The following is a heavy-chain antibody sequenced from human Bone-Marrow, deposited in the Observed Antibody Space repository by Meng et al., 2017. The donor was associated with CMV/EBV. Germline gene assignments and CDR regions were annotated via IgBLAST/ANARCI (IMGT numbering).Heavy chain of an antibody. V-gene: IGHV3-48*04. D-gene: IGHD1-1*01. CDR3: ARDLLGGTKGAFDI. CDR1: GFTFSSYS. CDR2: ISSSSTI. J-gene: IGHJ3*02. Sequence: GGSLRLSCAASGFTFSSYSMNWVRQAPGKGLEWVSYISSSSTIYYADSVKGRFTISRDNAKNSLYLQMNSLRAEDTAVYYCARDLLGGTKGAFDIWGQGTLVTVSS.